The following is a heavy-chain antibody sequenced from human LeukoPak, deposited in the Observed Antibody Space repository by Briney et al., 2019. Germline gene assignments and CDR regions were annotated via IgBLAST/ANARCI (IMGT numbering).Heavy chain of an antibody. Sequence: GRSLRLSCAASGFTFSSYAMHWVRQAPGKGLEWVAVISYDGSNKYYADSVKGRFTISRDNSKNTLYPQMNSLRAEDTAVYYCASDIVYGSGSYYSDWGQGTLVTVSS. CDR1: GFTFSSYA. V-gene: IGHV3-30*04. CDR2: ISYDGSNK. D-gene: IGHD3-10*01. J-gene: IGHJ4*02. CDR3: ASDIVYGSGSYYSD.